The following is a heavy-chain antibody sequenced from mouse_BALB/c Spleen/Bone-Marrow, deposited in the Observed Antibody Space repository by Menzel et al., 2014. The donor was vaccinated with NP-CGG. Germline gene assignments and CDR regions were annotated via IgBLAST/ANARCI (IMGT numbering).Heavy chain of an antibody. Sequence: LQQSGSELVRPGASVKLSCKASGYTFTSYWIHWVKQMPGQGLEWIGNIYPGSGTLNYDEKFKNKSTRTVDTSSSIAYMQLSSLTSEDSAVYYCRCYDYTMDYWGQGTSVTVSS. CDR3: RCYDYTMDY. CDR2: IYPGSGTL. D-gene: IGHD1-1*01. CDR1: GYTFTSYW. V-gene: IGHV1S22*01. J-gene: IGHJ4*01.